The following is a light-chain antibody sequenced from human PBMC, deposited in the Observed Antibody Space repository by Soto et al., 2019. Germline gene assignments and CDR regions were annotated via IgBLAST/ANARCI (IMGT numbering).Light chain of an antibody. V-gene: IGKV3-15*01. CDR3: QQYNNWLRT. J-gene: IGKJ1*01. CDR1: QSVSSN. Sequence: EIVMTQYPSTLSVSPGERASLSCRASQSVSSNLAWYEQKPGQAXXLLIYGASTRATGIPARFSGSGSGTEFTLTISSLQSEDFAVYYCQQYNNWLRTFGQGTKVDIK. CDR2: GAS.